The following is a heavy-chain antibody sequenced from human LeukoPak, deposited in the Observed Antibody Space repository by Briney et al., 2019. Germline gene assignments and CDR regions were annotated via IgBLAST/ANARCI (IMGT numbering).Heavy chain of an antibody. CDR1: GYTFINFA. CDR2: INAGNGNT. D-gene: IGHD3-3*01. CDR3: AKDRYGGTIFGVVIN. Sequence: ASVKVSCKASGYTFINFAINWGRQAPGQRPEWMGWINAGNGNTKYSQKFQGRVTITRDTSASTAYMELSSLTSEDTAVYYCAKDRYGGTIFGVVINWGQGTLVTVSS. J-gene: IGHJ4*02. V-gene: IGHV1-3*01.